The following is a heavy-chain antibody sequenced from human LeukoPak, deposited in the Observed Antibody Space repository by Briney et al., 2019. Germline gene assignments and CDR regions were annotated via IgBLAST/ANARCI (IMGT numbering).Heavy chain of an antibody. Sequence: ASVKVSCKASGYTFTSYGISWVRQAPGQGLEWMGWISAYNGNTNYAQKLQGRVTMTTDTSTSTTYMELRSLRSDDTAVYYCASSIAAAGGFDYWGQGTLVTVSS. V-gene: IGHV1-18*01. CDR1: GYTFTSYG. CDR2: ISAYNGNT. CDR3: ASSIAAAGGFDY. D-gene: IGHD6-13*01. J-gene: IGHJ4*02.